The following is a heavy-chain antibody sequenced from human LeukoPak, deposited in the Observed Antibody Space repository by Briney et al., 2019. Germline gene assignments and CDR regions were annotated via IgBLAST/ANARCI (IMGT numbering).Heavy chain of an antibody. J-gene: IGHJ4*02. CDR3: ARGEGIVGALYYFDY. CDR2: ISAYNGNT. D-gene: IGHD1-26*01. CDR1: GYTFTSYG. V-gene: IGHV1-18*01. Sequence: ASVKVSCKASGYTFTSYGISWVRQAPGQGLEWMGWISAYNGNTNYAQKLQGRVTMTTGTFTSTAYMELRSLRSDDTAVYYCARGEGIVGALYYFDYWGQGTLVTVSS.